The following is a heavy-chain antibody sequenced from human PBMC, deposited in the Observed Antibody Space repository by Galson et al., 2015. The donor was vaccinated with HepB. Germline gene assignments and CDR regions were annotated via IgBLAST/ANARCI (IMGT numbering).Heavy chain of an antibody. Sequence: SLRLSCAVSEFTAGSSYMTWVRQAPGNGLESVSVIYNGGTTKYADSVKGRFTISRHSPSNSVYLQMNSLRAEDAAVYYCARAHTNGWLAIEHWGQGTLVTVSS. V-gene: IGHV3-53*04. CDR2: IYNGGTT. CDR1: EFTAGSSY. CDR3: ARAHTNGWLAIEH. J-gene: IGHJ1*01. D-gene: IGHD6-19*01.